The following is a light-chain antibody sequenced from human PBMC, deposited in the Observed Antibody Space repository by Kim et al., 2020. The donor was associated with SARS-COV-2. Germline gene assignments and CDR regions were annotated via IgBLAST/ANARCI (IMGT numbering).Light chain of an antibody. J-gene: IGKJ1*01. CDR3: QQYNNWPRT. V-gene: IGKV3-15*01. Sequence: EIVMRQSPATLSVSPGARATLSCRASQSVSSKLVWYQQKPGQAPRLLIYGTSTRATGIPARFSGSGSGTEFTLTISSLQSEDFAVYYCQQYNNWPRTFGQGTKVDIK. CDR1: QSVSSK. CDR2: GTS.